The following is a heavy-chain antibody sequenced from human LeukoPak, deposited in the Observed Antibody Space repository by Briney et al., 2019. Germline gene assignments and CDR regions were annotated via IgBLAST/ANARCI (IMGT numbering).Heavy chain of an antibody. J-gene: IGHJ6*03. D-gene: IGHD2-15*01. CDR1: GFTFSSYG. CDR3: ARGCSGGSCYSEASFWSLTGGGWGYYYYYMDV. V-gene: IGHV3-23*01. Sequence: GGSLRLSCAASGFTFSSYGMHWVRQAPGKGLEWVSAISGSGGSTYYADSVKGRFTISRDNSKNTLYLQMNSLRAEDTAVYYCARGCSGGSCYSEASFWSLTGGGWGYYYYYMDVWGKGTTVTVSS. CDR2: ISGSGGST.